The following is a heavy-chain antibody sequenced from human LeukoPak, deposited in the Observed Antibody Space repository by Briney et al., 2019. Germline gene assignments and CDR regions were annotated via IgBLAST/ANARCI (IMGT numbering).Heavy chain of an antibody. J-gene: IGHJ4*02. CDR2: FDPKAGGT. V-gene: IGHV1-24*01. Sequence: ASVTVSCTVSGYSLTELSIHWVRQAPGKGLEWMGGFDPKAGGTIYVEKFQGRVTMTGDTPTDTAYMELRSLKSEDTAVYYCATENPAYSDASALDFWGQGTLVIVSS. D-gene: IGHD3-22*01. CDR1: GYSLTELS. CDR3: ATENPAYSDASALDF.